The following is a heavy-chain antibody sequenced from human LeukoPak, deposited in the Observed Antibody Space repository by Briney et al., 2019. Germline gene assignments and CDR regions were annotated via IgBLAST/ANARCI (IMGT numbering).Heavy chain of an antibody. CDR3: ARANRRLYDAFDI. Sequence: SETLSLACTVSGGSISSSSYYWGWIRQPPGKGLEWIGNIYYSGSTYYNPSLKSRVTISVDTSKNQFSLKLSSVTAADTAVYYCARANRRLYDAFDIWGQGTMVTVSS. J-gene: IGHJ3*02. D-gene: IGHD2-2*02. CDR2: IYYSGST. V-gene: IGHV4-39*07. CDR1: GGSISSSSYY.